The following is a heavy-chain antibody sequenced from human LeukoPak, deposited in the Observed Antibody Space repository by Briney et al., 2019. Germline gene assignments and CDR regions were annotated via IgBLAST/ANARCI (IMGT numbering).Heavy chain of an antibody. V-gene: IGHV3-33*01. J-gene: IGHJ4*01. D-gene: IGHD4-11*01. CDR2: IWSDGSNR. Sequence: GRSLILSCAASGFIYSHYGMHWVRQAPGKGLEWVAVIWSDGSNRFYAGSVKGRFTISRDNSQNTLFLQMNSLRAEDTAMYYCARDAQRGFDYSNSLEYWGHGTLVTVSS. CDR3: ARDAQRGFDYSNSLEY. CDR1: GFIYSHYG.